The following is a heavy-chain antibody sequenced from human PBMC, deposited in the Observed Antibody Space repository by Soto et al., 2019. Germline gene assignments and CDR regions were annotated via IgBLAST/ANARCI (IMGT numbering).Heavy chain of an antibody. V-gene: IGHV1-69*01. J-gene: IGHJ6*02. Sequence: VQMVQSEAEAKKPGSSVKLSCEVSGVTFSNAAFSWVRQAPGQGLEWMGGIIPIFGGAKYAQKFQGRVEITADELTDILYMEVTSLTIDDTAVYFCARDEQYRHQAIITEYFGMDVWGQGTTVTVS. D-gene: IGHD2-2*02. CDR1: GVTFSNAA. CDR3: ARDEQYRHQAIITEYFGMDV. CDR2: IIPIFGGA.